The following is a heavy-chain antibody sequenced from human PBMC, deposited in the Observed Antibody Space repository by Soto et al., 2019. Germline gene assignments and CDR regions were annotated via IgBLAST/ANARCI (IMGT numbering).Heavy chain of an antibody. D-gene: IGHD3-3*01. CDR3: ARALDFWSAYFDY. Sequence: GGSLRLSCAASGFPFTTYGMHWVRQAPGKGLEWVAVISYDGSNKYYADSVKGRFTISRDNSKNTLYLQMNSLRTEDTAVYYCARALDFWSAYFDYWGQGSLVTVSS. V-gene: IGHV3-30*03. J-gene: IGHJ4*02. CDR2: ISYDGSNK. CDR1: GFPFTTYG.